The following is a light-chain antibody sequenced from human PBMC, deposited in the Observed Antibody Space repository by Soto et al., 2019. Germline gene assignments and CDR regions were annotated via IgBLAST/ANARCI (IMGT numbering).Light chain of an antibody. Sequence: EIVLTQSPGTLSFSPGERATLTCRASQSVSSHYLAWYQQKPGQAPRLLIYGASSRATGIPDRFSGSGSGTDFTLTISRLEPEDFAVYYCQQYGNSPFTFGPGTKVDIK. V-gene: IGKV3-20*01. J-gene: IGKJ3*01. CDR1: QSVSSHY. CDR3: QQYGNSPFT. CDR2: GAS.